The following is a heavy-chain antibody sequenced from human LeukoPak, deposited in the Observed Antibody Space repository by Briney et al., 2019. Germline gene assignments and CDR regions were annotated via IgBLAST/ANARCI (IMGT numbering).Heavy chain of an antibody. D-gene: IGHD3-22*01. CDR2: ISGSGGST. J-gene: IGHJ5*02. Sequence: AGGSLRLSCAASGFTFSSYAMSWVRQAPGKGLEWVSAISGSGGSTYYADSVKGRFTISRDNSKNTLYLQMNSLRAEDTAVYYCAKEWLWQPVTGSWFDPWGQGTLVTVSS. V-gene: IGHV3-23*01. CDR3: AKEWLWQPVTGSWFDP. CDR1: GFTFSSYA.